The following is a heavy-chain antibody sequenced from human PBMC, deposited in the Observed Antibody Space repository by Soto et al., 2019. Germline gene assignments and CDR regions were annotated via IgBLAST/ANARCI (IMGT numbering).Heavy chain of an antibody. CDR1: GGSISSSSYY. V-gene: IGHV4-39*02. Sequence: PSETLSLTCTVSGGSISSSSYYWGWIRQPPGKGLEWIGSIYYSGSTYYNPSLKSRVTISVDTSKNQFSLKLSSVTAADTAVYYCARERADFWSGKYYYYGMDVWGQGTTVTVSS. J-gene: IGHJ6*02. D-gene: IGHD3-3*01. CDR2: IYYSGST. CDR3: ARERADFWSGKYYYYGMDV.